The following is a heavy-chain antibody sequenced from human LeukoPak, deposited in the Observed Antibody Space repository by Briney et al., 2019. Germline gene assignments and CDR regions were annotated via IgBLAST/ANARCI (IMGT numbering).Heavy chain of an antibody. CDR2: IKNDGSET. D-gene: IGHD6-19*01. J-gene: IGHJ4*02. V-gene: IGHV3-7*03. CDR3: VRNDGWFHLAQ. Sequence: GGSLRLSCAVSGFNFRDHWMDWVRQAPGKGLQWVGHIKNDGSETYYLDSLKGRFSISRDNTNNALYLQMNSLRVEDTAVYYCVRNDGWFHLAQWGQGTLVTVSS. CDR1: GFNFRDHW.